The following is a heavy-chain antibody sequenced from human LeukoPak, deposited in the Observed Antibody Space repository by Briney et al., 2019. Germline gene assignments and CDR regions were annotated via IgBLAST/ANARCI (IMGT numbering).Heavy chain of an antibody. J-gene: IGHJ3*02. V-gene: IGHV4-4*09. CDR3: AREPSRGYVDDAFDI. CDR2: IYTSGST. CDR1: GGSISSYY. Sequence: SETLSLTCTVSGGSISSYYWSWIRQPPGKGLEWIGYIYTSGSTNYNPSLKSRVTISVDTSKNQFSLKLSSVTAADTAVYYCAREPSRGYVDDAFDIWGQGTTVTVSS. D-gene: IGHD3-22*01.